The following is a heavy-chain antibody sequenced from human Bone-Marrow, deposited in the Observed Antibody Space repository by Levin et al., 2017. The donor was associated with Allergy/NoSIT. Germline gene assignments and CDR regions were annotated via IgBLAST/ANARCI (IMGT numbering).Heavy chain of an antibody. D-gene: IGHD3-3*01. V-gene: IGHV7-4-1*02. CDR2: INTNNGNP. J-gene: IGHJ3*01. Sequence: ASVKVSCKASGYTLTNYAINWVRQAPGQGLEWMGWINTNNGNPTFAQGFTGRFVFSLDTSVSTSYLQISSLKAEDTAVYFCARGHDFWSGYLDAFVLWGQGTLVTVSS. CDR3: ARGHDFWSGYLDAFVL. CDR1: GYTLTNYA.